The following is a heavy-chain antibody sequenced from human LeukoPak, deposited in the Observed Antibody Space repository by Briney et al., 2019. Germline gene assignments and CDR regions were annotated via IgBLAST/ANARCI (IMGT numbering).Heavy chain of an antibody. CDR1: GFTFSNAW. CDR2: IKSKTDGGTT. V-gene: IGHV3-15*01. CDR3: TTIAAAGQADY. J-gene: IGHJ4*02. D-gene: IGHD6-13*01. Sequence: PGGSLRLSCAVSGFTFSNAWMSWVRQAPGKGLEWVGRIKSKTDGGTTDYAAPVKGSFTISRDDSKNTMYLQVNSLQTEDTAVYYCTTIAAAGQADYWGQGTLVTVSS.